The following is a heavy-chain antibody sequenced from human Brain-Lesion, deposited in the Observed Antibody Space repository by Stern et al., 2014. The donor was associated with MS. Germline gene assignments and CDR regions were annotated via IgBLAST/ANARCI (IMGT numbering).Heavy chain of an antibody. CDR1: GGSISSSTFY. D-gene: IGHD1-26*01. V-gene: IGHV4-39*01. J-gene: IGHJ4*02. CDR3: ARHDSVPRPSQLYSARDRGPGYFDY. CDR2: IYYSGFT. Sequence: QVQLQESGPGLVKPSETLSLTCTVSGGSISSSTFYWAWIRPPPGKGLEWIGNIYYSGFTYYNPSLKSRVTISADMSKNQFSLKLSSVTAADTAIYYCARHDSVPRPSQLYSARDRGPGYFDYWGQGTLVTVSS.